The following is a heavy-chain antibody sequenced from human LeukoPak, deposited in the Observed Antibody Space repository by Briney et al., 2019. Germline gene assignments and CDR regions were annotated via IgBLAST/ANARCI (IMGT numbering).Heavy chain of an antibody. J-gene: IGHJ4*02. D-gene: IGHD3-10*01. CDR2: ISSTTSYI. CDR3: ARPLSSGSPQGLPTSPHFDY. CDR1: GFIFNTYS. V-gene: IGHV3-21*01. Sequence: PGGSLRLSCAASGFIFNTYSMNWVRQAPGQGLEWVSSISSTTSYIFYADSVKGRFTISRDNAKNSLYLQMTSLRAEDTAVYYCARPLSSGSPQGLPTSPHFDYWGQGTLVTVSS.